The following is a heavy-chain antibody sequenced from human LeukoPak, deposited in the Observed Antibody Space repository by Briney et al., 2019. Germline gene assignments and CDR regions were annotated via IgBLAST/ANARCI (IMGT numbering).Heavy chain of an antibody. CDR2: IYQSGNT. J-gene: IGHJ4*02. CDR3: VRQLYYYGSGSPYYFDY. D-gene: IGHD3-10*01. Sequence: PSETLSLTCTVSGYSICSGCYWGWIRQPPGKGLEYIGSIYQSGNTYYTPSLKSRVAISLDTSKNQFSLKLSSVTAADTAVYYCVRQLYYYGSGSPYYFDYWGQGTLVTVSS. CDR1: GYSICSGCY. V-gene: IGHV4-38-2*02.